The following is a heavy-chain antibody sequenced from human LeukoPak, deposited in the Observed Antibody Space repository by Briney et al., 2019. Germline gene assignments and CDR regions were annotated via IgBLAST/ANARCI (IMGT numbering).Heavy chain of an antibody. D-gene: IGHD5-18*01. CDR2: ISSSSSYT. CDR1: GFTFSDYY. Sequence: GGSLGLSCAASGFTFSDYYMSWIPQAPGKGLEWVSYISSSSSYTNYADSVKGRFTISRDNAKNSLYLQMNSLRAEDTAVYYCARDVRWDQGKHTAMAGDYFDYWGQGTVVPVSS. CDR3: ARDVRWDQGKHTAMAGDYFDY. J-gene: IGHJ4*02. V-gene: IGHV3-11*05.